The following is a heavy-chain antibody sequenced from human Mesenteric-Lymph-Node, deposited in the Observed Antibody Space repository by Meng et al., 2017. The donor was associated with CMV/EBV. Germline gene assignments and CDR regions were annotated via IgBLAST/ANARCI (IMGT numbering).Heavy chain of an antibody. CDR1: GFTFSDYY. J-gene: IGHJ6*02. Sequence: GGSLRLSCAASGFTFSDYYMSWIRQAPGKGLEWVSYISSSSSTIYYADSVEGRFTISRDNAKNSVYLQMNGLRAEDTAVYYCARDFRLEYYYYGLDVWGQGTTVTVSS. D-gene: IGHD3-9*01. V-gene: IGHV3-11*04. CDR3: ARDFRLEYYYYGLDV. CDR2: ISSSSSTI.